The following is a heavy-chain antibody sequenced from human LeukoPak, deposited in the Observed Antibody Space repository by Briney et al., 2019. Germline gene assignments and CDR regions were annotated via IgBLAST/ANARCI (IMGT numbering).Heavy chain of an antibody. CDR2: IYYSGST. V-gene: IGHV4-39*01. CDR1: GGSISSSSYY. CDR3: ASQGGYSYGYYYYMDV. D-gene: IGHD5-18*01. Sequence: SETLSLTCTVSGGSISSSSYYWGWIRQPPGKGLEWIGSIYYSGSTYYNPSLKSRVTISVDTSTNQLSLKLSSVTAADTAVYFCASQGGYSYGYYYYMDVRGKGTTVTVSS. J-gene: IGHJ6*03.